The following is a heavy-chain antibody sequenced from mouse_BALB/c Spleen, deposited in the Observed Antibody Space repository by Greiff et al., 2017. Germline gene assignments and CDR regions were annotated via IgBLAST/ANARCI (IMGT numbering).Heavy chain of an antibody. V-gene: IGHV5-15*02. Sequence: EVQLMESGGGLVQPGGSRKLSCAASGFTFSDYGMAWVRQAPGKGPEWVAFISNLAYSIYYADTVTGRFTISRENAKNTLYLEMSSLRSEDTAMYYCARDYYGAMDYWGQGTSVTVSS. J-gene: IGHJ4*01. CDR1: GFTFSDYG. CDR3: ARDYYGAMDY. D-gene: IGHD1-1*01. CDR2: ISNLAYSI.